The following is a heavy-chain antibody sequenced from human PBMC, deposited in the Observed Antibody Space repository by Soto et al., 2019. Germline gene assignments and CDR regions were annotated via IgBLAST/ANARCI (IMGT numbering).Heavy chain of an antibody. CDR2: IRSGGSNE. Sequence: QVQLVESGGGLVKPGGSLRLSCAASGFSFSGSYMSWIRQAPGKGLEWVSYIRSGGSNEYYAASARGRFAISRDDAKNSLYLQLNSLRADDTAVYYCARGPRGAFDIWGQGTMVTVSS. CDR3: ARGPRGAFDI. V-gene: IGHV3-11*01. D-gene: IGHD5-12*01. J-gene: IGHJ3*02. CDR1: GFSFSGSY.